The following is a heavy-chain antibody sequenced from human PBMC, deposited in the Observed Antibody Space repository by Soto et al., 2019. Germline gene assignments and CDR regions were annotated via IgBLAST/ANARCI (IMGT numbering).Heavy chain of an antibody. CDR1: GFTFSNAW. D-gene: IGHD3-10*01. Sequence: PGGSLRLSCAASGFTFSNAWMNWVRQAPGKGLEWVGRIKSKTDGGTTDYAAPVKGRFTISRDDSKNTLYLQMNSLKTEDTAVYYCTTPSDITMVRGVIGGPRLWGSDYYGMDVWGQGTTVTVSS. V-gene: IGHV3-15*07. CDR2: IKSKTDGGTT. J-gene: IGHJ6*02. CDR3: TTPSDITMVRGVIGGPRLWGSDYYGMDV.